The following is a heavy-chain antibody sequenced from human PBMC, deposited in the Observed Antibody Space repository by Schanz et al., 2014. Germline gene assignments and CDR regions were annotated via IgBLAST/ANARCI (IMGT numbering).Heavy chain of an antibody. CDR1: GFSFVDAW. J-gene: IGHJ4*02. V-gene: IGHV3-7*01. D-gene: IGHD3-10*01. Sequence: EVQVVESGGGLVQPGGSLRLSCAASGFSFVDAWMSWVRQAPGRGLEWVATIKKDGSEKYNVDAVKGRFTISRDNAENSVYLEMNSLRAEDTSVYHCVREESYYGAGSYRYWGPGTLVTVSS. CDR3: VREESYYGAGSYRY. CDR2: IKKDGSEK.